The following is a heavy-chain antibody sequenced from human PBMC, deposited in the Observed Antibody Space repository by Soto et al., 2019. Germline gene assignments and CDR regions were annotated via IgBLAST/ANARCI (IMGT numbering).Heavy chain of an antibody. CDR2: TYYRSKWYN. D-gene: IGHD3-9*01. V-gene: IGHV6-1*01. Sequence: SQTLSLTCAISGDSVSSNSAAWNWIRQSPSRGLEWLGRTYYRSKWYNDYAVSVKSRITINPDTSKNQFSLQLNSVTPEDTAVYYCAREGEAYYDILTGYYPSYYFDYWGQRTLVTVSS. J-gene: IGHJ4*02. CDR1: GDSVSSNSAA. CDR3: AREGEAYYDILTGYYPSYYFDY.